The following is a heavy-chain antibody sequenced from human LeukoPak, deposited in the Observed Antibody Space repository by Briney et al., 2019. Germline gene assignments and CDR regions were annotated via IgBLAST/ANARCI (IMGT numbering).Heavy chain of an antibody. CDR1: GGSFGGYY. D-gene: IGHD5-18*01. CDR3: ARVGIQLWLTFDY. J-gene: IGHJ4*02. V-gene: IGHV4-34*01. CDR2: INHSGST. Sequence: SETLSLTCAVYGGSFGGYYWSWIRQPPGKGLEWIGEINHSGSTNYNPSLKSRVTISVDTSKNQFSLKLSSVTAADTAVYYCARVGIQLWLTFDYWGQGTLVTVSS.